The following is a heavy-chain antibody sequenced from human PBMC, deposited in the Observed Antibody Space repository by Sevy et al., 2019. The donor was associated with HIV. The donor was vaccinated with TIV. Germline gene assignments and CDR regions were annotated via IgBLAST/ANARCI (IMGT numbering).Heavy chain of an antibody. Sequence: GGSLRLSCAASGFTFSNSWMHWVRQVPGKGLVWVSYINSDGSTTTYADSVKGRFTISRDNAKNTVYLQMNSLRAEDTPVYYCARDSSYALDVWSQGTTVTVSS. J-gene: IGHJ6*02. CDR1: GFTFSNSW. V-gene: IGHV3-74*03. CDR3: ARDSSYALDV. CDR2: INSDGSTT.